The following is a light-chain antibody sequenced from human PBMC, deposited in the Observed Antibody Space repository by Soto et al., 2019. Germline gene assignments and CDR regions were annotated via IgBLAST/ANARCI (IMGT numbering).Light chain of an antibody. CDR1: QSISGW. V-gene: IGKV1-5*01. CDR3: QQYNTYWT. J-gene: IGKJ1*01. CDR2: DAS. Sequence: DIEMTQSPSTLSAYVGDRVTITCRASQSISGWLAWYQQKPGKAPKLLIYDASNLESGVPSRFSGSGSGTEFTLTISSLQPDDFATYYCQQYNTYWTFGQGTKVDIK.